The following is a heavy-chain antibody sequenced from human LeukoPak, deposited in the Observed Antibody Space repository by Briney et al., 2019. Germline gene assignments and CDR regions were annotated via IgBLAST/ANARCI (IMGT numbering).Heavy chain of an antibody. CDR2: ISGSGGST. CDR1: GSTFRSYA. J-gene: IGHJ4*02. D-gene: IGHD6-13*01. V-gene: IGHV3-23*01. Sequence: GGPLGLSCQPSGSTFRSYAMGWVRRAQGKGREGVSPISGSGGSTYYADSVKGRFTISRDNSKNTLYLQMNSLRAEDTAMYYCARSSIIAAAGPYYFDYWGLGTLVTVSS. CDR3: ARSSIIAAAGPYYFDY.